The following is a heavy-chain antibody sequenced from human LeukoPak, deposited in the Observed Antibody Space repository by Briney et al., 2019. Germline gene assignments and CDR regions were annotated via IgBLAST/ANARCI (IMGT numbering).Heavy chain of an antibody. Sequence: SETLSLTCTVSGYSISSGYYWGWLRQPPGKGLEWIGSIYHSGSTYYNPSLKSRVTISVDTSKNQFSLNLTSVTAADTAVYYCARFTPQGYGWGGYNRFDPWGQGTLVTVSS. J-gene: IGHJ5*02. CDR2: IYHSGST. V-gene: IGHV4-38-2*02. CDR3: ARFTPQGYGWGGYNRFDP. CDR1: GYSISSGYY. D-gene: IGHD3-16*01.